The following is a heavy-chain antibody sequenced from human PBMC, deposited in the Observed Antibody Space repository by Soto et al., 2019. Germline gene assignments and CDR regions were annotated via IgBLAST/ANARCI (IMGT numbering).Heavy chain of an antibody. J-gene: IGHJ6*02. CDR1: GGSISSYY. D-gene: IGHD6-19*01. CDR2: IYYSGST. CDR3: ARERAXAVAGTAWHYYYYGMDV. V-gene: IGHV4-59*01. Sequence: SETLSLTCTVSGGSISSYYWSWIRQPPGKGLERIGYIYYSGSTNYNPSLKSRVTISVDTSKNQFSLKLSSVTAADTAVYYCARERAXAVAGTAWHYYYYGMDVWGRGTTVTVSS.